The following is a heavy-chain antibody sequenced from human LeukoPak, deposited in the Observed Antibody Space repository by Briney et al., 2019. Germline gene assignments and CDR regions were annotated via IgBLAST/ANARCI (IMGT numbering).Heavy chain of an antibody. D-gene: IGHD2-2*01. CDR1: GYTFTGYY. Sequence: ASVKVSCKASGYTFTGYYMHWVRQAPGQGLEGMGWINPNSGGTNYAQKFQGRVTMTRDTSISTAYMELSRLRSDDTAVYYSATTDPHIVVVPAAKGGLDYWGQGTLVTVSS. CDR3: ATTDPHIVVVPAAKGGLDY. J-gene: IGHJ4*02. CDR2: INPNSGGT. V-gene: IGHV1-2*02.